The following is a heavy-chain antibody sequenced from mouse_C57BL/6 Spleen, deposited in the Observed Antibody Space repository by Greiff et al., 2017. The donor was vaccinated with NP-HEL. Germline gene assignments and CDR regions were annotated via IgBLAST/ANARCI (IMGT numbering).Heavy chain of an antibody. CDR2: INYDGSST. Sequence: EVKLVESEGGLVQPGSSMKLSCTASGFTFSDYYMAWVRQVPEKGLEWVANINYDGSSTYYLDSLKSRFIISRDNAKNILYLQMSSLKSEDTATYYCARVGYYGRSYWYFDVWGTGTTVTVSS. CDR3: ARVGYYGRSYWYFDV. V-gene: IGHV5-16*01. J-gene: IGHJ1*03. D-gene: IGHD1-1*01. CDR1: GFTFSDYY.